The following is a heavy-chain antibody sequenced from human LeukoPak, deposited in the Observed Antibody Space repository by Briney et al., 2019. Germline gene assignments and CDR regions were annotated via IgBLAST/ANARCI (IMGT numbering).Heavy chain of an antibody. D-gene: IGHD1-1*01. J-gene: IGHJ6*02. CDR1: GFTFSSYA. CDR3: AKKSSSRNSYYYYGMDV. Sequence: GSLILSCAASGFTFSSYAMSWVRQAPGKGLEWVSAISGSGGSTYYADSVKGRFTISRDNSKNTLYLQMNSLRAEDTAVYYCAKKSSSRNSYYYYGMDVWGQGTTVTVSS. V-gene: IGHV3-23*01. CDR2: ISGSGGST.